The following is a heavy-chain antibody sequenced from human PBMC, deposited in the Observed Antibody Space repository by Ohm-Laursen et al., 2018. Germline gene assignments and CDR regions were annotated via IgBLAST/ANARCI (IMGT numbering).Heavy chain of an antibody. J-gene: IGHJ5*02. Sequence: SDTLSLTCTVSGGSLSSYYWSWIRQPPGKGLEWIGYVSYSGSTNYNPSLKSRVTISVGTSKNQFSLKLTSVTAADTAVYYCTRYSNQVNWFDPWGQGTLVTVSS. CDR1: GGSLSSYY. CDR2: VSYSGST. CDR3: TRYSNQVNWFDP. D-gene: IGHD2/OR15-2a*01. V-gene: IGHV4-59*07.